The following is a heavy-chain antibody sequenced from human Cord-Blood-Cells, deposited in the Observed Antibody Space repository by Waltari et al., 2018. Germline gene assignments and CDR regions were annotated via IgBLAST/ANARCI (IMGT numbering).Heavy chain of an antibody. Sequence: QVQLVESGGGVVQPGRSLRLSCAASGFTFSSYGMHWVRQAPGKGLEWVAVISYDGSNKYYADSVKGRFTISRDNSKNTLYLQMNSLRAEDMAVYYCAKDLRGYSSGWYAEYFQHWGQGTLVTVSS. V-gene: IGHV3-30*18. D-gene: IGHD6-19*01. CDR1: GFTFSSYG. CDR3: AKDLRGYSSGWYAEYFQH. CDR2: ISYDGSNK. J-gene: IGHJ1*01.